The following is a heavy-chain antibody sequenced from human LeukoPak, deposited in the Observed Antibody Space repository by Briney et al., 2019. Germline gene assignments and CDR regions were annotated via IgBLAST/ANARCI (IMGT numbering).Heavy chain of an antibody. CDR2: IIPSDNRK. CDR1: GYTFTSNY. Sequence: ASVTVSCTASGYTFTSNYIHWVRQAPGQGLEWMGMIIPSDNRKIYTERFQGRVNMTRDTSTSTVYMELSSLRSEDTAVYYCARTVGSYFDNWGQGTPVTVSS. D-gene: IGHD1-26*01. J-gene: IGHJ4*02. CDR3: ARTVGSYFDN. V-gene: IGHV1-46*01.